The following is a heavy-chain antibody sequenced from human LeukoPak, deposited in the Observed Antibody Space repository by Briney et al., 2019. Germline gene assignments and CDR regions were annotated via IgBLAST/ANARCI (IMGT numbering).Heavy chain of an antibody. D-gene: IGHD2-2*01. CDR2: ICGSGGST. Sequence: GGSLRLSCAASGFTFSSYAMSWVRQAPGKGLEWVSAICGSGGSTYYADSVKGRFTISRDNSKNTLYLQMNSLRAEDTAVYYFQQDLPSPYCSSTSCYAPPSSFDYWGQGTLVTVSS. CDR3: QQDLPSPYCSSTSCYAPPSSFDY. V-gene: IGHV3-23*01. CDR1: GFTFSSYA. J-gene: IGHJ4*02.